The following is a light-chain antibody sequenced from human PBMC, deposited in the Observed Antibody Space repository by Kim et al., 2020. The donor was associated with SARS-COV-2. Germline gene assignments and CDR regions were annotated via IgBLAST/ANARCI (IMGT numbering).Light chain of an antibody. CDR2: GAS. Sequence: GDRITITCQASQDVRKDLNWFQQKPGKAPKLLIYGASNLQVGVPSRFSGSGSGTRFIFTISSLQPEDLATYYCQQYGDFPITFGQGTRLEIK. CDR3: QQYGDFPIT. CDR1: QDVRKD. J-gene: IGKJ5*01. V-gene: IGKV1-33*01.